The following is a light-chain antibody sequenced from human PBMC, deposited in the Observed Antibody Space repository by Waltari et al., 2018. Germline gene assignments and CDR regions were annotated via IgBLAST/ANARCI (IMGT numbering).Light chain of an antibody. CDR3: QQRSGGPT. Sequence: PGERAILSCRASQSISSYLEWYQQKPGQAPRLLSYGASNRATGIPARFSGSGSGTDFTLTISSLEPEDFAVYYCQQRSGGPTFGQGTKVEIK. CDR1: QSISSY. V-gene: IGKV3-11*01. CDR2: GAS. J-gene: IGKJ1*01.